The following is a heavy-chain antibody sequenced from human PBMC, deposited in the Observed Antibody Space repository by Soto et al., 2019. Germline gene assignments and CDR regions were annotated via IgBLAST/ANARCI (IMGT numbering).Heavy chain of an antibody. Sequence: SETLSLTCTVSGGSISSYYWSWIRQPAGKGLEWIGRIYTSGSTNYNPSLKSRVTMSVDTSKNQFSLKLSSVTAADMAVYYCARDNPLYSRFDPWGQGTLVTVSS. CDR3: ARDNPLYSRFDP. J-gene: IGHJ5*02. CDR2: IYTSGST. D-gene: IGHD2-8*01. V-gene: IGHV4-4*07. CDR1: GGSISSYY.